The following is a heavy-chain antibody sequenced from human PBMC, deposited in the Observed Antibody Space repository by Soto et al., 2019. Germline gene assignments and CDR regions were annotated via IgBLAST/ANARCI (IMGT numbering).Heavy chain of an antibody. Sequence: EVQLVESGGGLVQPGRSLRLSCAASGFTFGDALMTWFRQAPGKGLEWVGFIRGNAYGGTVEYAASVKGRFTISRDDSKSVAYLQMNSLKTDDTAVYYCARGELYWGQGTLVTVSS. J-gene: IGHJ4*02. CDR1: GFTFGDAL. D-gene: IGHD1-26*01. CDR2: IRGNAYGGTV. V-gene: IGHV3-49*03. CDR3: ARGELY.